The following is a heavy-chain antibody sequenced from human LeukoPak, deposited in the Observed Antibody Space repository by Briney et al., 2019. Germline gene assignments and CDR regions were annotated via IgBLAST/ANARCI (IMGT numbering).Heavy chain of an antibody. D-gene: IGHD4-17*01. CDR2: IYYSGST. V-gene: IGHV4-31*03. CDR3: ARQATVVTPRGVDY. CDR1: GGSISSGGYY. J-gene: IGHJ4*02. Sequence: SETLSLTCTVSGGSISSGGYYWTWIRQHPGKGLEWIGYIYYSGSTYYNPSLKSRVTISVDTSKNQFSLKLSSVTAADTAVYYCARQATVVTPRGVDYWGQGTLVTVSS.